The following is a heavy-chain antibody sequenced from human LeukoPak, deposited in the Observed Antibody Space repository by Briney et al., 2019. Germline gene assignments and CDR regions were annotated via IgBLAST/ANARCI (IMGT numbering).Heavy chain of an antibody. CDR3: ARDYGDAFDL. Sequence: PGGSLRLSCAASGFTFSSYWMHWVRQAPGKGLVWVSHINSDGGSTTYADSVEGRFTISRDNAKDTLYLQMNSLRAEDTAVYSCARDYGDAFDLWGQGTMVTVSS. CDR1: GFTFSSYW. V-gene: IGHV3-74*01. J-gene: IGHJ3*01. CDR2: INSDGGST. D-gene: IGHD3-16*01.